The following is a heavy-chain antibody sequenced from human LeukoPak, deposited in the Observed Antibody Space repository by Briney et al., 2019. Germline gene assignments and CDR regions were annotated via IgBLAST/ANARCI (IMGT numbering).Heavy chain of an antibody. D-gene: IGHD6-19*01. CDR2: ISYDGSNK. Sequence: PGGSLRLSCAASGFTFSSYAMHWVRQAPGKGLEWVAVISYDGSNKYYADSVKGRFTISRDNSKNTLYLQMNSLRAEDTAVYYCARDGWDYWGQGTLVTVSS. V-gene: IGHV3-30-3*01. CDR1: GFTFSSYA. J-gene: IGHJ4*02. CDR3: ARDGWDY.